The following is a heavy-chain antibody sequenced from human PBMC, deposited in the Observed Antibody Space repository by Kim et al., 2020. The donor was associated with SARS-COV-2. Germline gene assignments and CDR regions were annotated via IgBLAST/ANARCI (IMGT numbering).Heavy chain of an antibody. Sequence: AQKFQGRVTMTRDTSISTAYMELSRLRSDDTAVYYCARVYVRGSTSCLGYWGQGTLVTVSS. V-gene: IGHV1-2*02. D-gene: IGHD2-2*01. CDR3: ARVYVRGSTSCLGY. J-gene: IGHJ4*02.